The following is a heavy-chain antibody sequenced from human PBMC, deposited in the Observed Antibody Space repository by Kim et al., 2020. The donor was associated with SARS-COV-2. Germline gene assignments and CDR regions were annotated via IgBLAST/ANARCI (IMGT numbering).Heavy chain of an antibody. V-gene: IGHV3-30*03. CDR2: ISFDGKKS. CDR1: GFSFGGHD. Sequence: GGSLRLSCETSGFSFGGHDMHWVRQAPGKGPEWVAEISFDGKKSQYVESVRGRFTISRDKFKSTLYLQLNSLRPEDTAVYYCVRELSHSSTYFGYWGQGTLVSVSS. J-gene: IGHJ4*02. CDR3: VRELSHSSTYFGY. D-gene: IGHD6-19*01.